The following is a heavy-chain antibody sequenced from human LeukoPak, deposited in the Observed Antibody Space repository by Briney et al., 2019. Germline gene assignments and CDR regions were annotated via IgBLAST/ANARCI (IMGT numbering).Heavy chain of an antibody. J-gene: IGHJ6*02. V-gene: IGHV3-13*01. D-gene: IGHD1-1*01. Sequence: GGSLRLSCAASGFIFGSYDFHWVRQRPGESLEWVSVIGSAGDTEYADSVRGRFTISREDVRNSLYLQMNSLRAGDTAVYYCARAVGWVGRRSGMDVWGQGTTVTVSS. CDR3: ARAVGWVGRRSGMDV. CDR2: IGSAGDT. CDR1: GFIFGSYD.